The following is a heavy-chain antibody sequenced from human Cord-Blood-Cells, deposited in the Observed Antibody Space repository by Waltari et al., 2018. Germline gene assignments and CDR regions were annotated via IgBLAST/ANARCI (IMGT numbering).Heavy chain of an antibody. CDR2: IYYSGST. D-gene: IGHD7-27*01. CDR3: AREGDPLTGDIWYFDL. Sequence: QVQLQESGPGLVKPSETLSLTCTVSGGSISSYYWSWIRQPPGKGLEWIGYIYYSGSTNYNPSLKSRVTISVDTSKNQFSLKLSSVTAADTAVYYCAREGDPLTGDIWYFDLWGRGTLVTVSS. CDR1: GGSISSYY. V-gene: IGHV4-59*01. J-gene: IGHJ2*01.